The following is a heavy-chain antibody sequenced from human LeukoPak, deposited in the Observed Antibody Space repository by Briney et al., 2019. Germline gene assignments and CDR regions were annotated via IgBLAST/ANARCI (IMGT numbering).Heavy chain of an antibody. CDR3: AREGRYRYGYNEYHLYMDI. V-gene: IGHV4-39*07. CDR2: IYYSGST. D-gene: IGHD5-18*01. J-gene: IGHJ6*03. CDR1: GGPISSSNYY. Sequence: SETLSLTCTVSGGPISSSNYYWVWIRQPPGKGLEWLGGIYYSGSTYYNPSLKSRVTISVDTSKNQFSLKLSSVTAAETAVYYCAREGRYRYGYNEYHLYMDIWGKGTTVTVSS.